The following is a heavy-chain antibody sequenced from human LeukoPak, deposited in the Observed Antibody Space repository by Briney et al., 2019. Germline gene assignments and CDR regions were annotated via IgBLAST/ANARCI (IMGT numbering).Heavy chain of an antibody. V-gene: IGHV1-69*13. CDR1: GGTFSSYA. Sequence: GASVKVSCKASGGTFSSYAISWVRQAPGQGLEWMGGIIPIFGAANYAQKFQGRVTITADESTSTAYMELRSLRSEDTAVYYCARATGNSDHSPQEPTDLYFDLWGRGTLVTVFS. J-gene: IGHJ2*01. D-gene: IGHD4-23*01. CDR2: IIPIFGAA. CDR3: ARATGNSDHSPQEPTDLYFDL.